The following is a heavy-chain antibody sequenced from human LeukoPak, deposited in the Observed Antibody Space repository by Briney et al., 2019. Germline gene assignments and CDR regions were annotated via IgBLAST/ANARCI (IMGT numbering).Heavy chain of an antibody. J-gene: IGHJ4*02. V-gene: IGHV4-31*03. CDR1: GGSISSGGYY. Sequence: SETLSLTCTVSGGSISSGGYYWNWIRQHPGKGLEWIGYIYYSGSAYYNPSLKSRVTISVDTSKNQFSLKLTSVTAADTAVYYCARLATDNEDFDYWGQGTLVTVSS. CDR2: IYYSGSA. D-gene: IGHD1-1*01. CDR3: ARLATDNEDFDY.